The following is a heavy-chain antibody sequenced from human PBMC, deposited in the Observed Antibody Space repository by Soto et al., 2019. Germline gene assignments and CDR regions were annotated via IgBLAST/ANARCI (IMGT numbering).Heavy chain of an antibody. CDR2: IIPIFGTA. D-gene: IGHD5-12*01. V-gene: IGHV1-69*13. J-gene: IGHJ4*02. Sequence: SVKVSCKASGGTFSSYAISWVRQAPGQGLEWMGGIIPIFGTANYAQKFQGRVTITADESTSTAYMELSSLRSEDTAVYYCATRDGYNPNFDYWGQGTLVTVSS. CDR3: ATRDGYNPNFDY. CDR1: GGTFSSYA.